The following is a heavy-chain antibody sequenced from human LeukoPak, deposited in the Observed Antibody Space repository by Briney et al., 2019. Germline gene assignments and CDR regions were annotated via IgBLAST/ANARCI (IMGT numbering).Heavy chain of an antibody. V-gene: IGHV1-2*02. CDR3: ARDQVAVAGNVGNWFDP. Sequence: ASVKVSCKASGYTFTGYYMHWVRQAPGQGLEWMGWINPNSGGTNYAQKFQGRVTMTRDTSISTAYMELSRLRSDDTAVYYRARDQVAVAGNVGNWFDPWGQGTLVTVSS. CDR1: GYTFTGYY. J-gene: IGHJ5*02. D-gene: IGHD6-19*01. CDR2: INPNSGGT.